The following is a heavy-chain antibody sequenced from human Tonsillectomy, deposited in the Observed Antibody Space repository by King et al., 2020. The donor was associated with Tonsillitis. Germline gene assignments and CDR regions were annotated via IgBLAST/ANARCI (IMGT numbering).Heavy chain of an antibody. Sequence: VQLQESGPGLVKPSETLSLTCTVSGGSISSYYWSWIRQPPGKGLEWIGYIYYSGSTTYNPSLKSRVTISVDTSKNQFSLKVSSVTAADTAVYYCSSDSSSSPPFYYYYMDVWGKGTTVTVSS. CDR3: SSDSSSSPPFYYYYMDV. J-gene: IGHJ6*03. D-gene: IGHD6-6*01. V-gene: IGHV4-59*01. CDR1: GGSISSYY. CDR2: IYYSGST.